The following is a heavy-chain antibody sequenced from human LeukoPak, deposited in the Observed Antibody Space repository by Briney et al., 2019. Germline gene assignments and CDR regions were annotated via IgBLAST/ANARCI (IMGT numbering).Heavy chain of an antibody. Sequence: PSETLSLTCTVSGGSISSYYWSWIRQPPGKGLEWIGYIYYSGSTNYNPSLKSRVTISVDTSKNQFSLKLSSVTAADTAVYYCARHWRWLDAFDIWGQGTMVTVSS. D-gene: IGHD4-23*01. J-gene: IGHJ3*02. V-gene: IGHV4-59*08. CDR3: ARHWRWLDAFDI. CDR1: GGSISSYY. CDR2: IYYSGST.